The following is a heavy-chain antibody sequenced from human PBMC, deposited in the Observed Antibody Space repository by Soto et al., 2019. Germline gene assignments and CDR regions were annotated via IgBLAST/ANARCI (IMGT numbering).Heavy chain of an antibody. CDR3: ARENYYALDY. CDR1: GGSVSSGSYY. D-gene: IGHD3-10*01. J-gene: IGHJ4*02. Sequence: PSETLSLTCTVSGGSVSSGSYYWSWIRQPPGKGLEWIGYIYYSGSTHYNPSLKSRVTISLDTSKNQFSLKLNSVTAADTAVYYCARENYYALDYWGPGTLVTASS. CDR2: IYYSGST. V-gene: IGHV4-61*01.